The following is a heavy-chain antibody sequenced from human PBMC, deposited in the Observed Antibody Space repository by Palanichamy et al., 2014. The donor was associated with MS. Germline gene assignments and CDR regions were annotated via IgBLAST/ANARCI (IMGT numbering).Heavy chain of an antibody. CDR3: AKFGSSWSLDY. CDR2: ISGSGSIT. CDR1: GFTFSTYA. D-gene: IGHD6-13*01. V-gene: IGHV3-23*01. J-gene: IGHJ4*02. Sequence: EVQLLESGGGLVQPGGSLRLSCAASGFTFSTYAMNWVRQAPGKGLEWVSSISGSGSITYYADSVKGRFTISRDTSKNTLYLQMNSLRAEDTAVYYCAKFGSSWSLDYWGRGTLVTVSS.